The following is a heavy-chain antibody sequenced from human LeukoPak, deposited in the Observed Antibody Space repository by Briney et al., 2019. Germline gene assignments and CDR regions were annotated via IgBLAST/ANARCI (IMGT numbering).Heavy chain of an antibody. J-gene: IGHJ4*02. CDR1: GFTFDDYG. Sequence: GGSLRLSCAASGFTFDDYGMSWVRQVPGKGLEWVSGINWNGGSTGYADSVKGRFTISRDNAKNSLYVQMNSLRAEDTALYYCARQGAGVPFDYWGRGTLVTVSS. D-gene: IGHD3-10*01. CDR2: INWNGGST. CDR3: ARQGAGVPFDY. V-gene: IGHV3-20*04.